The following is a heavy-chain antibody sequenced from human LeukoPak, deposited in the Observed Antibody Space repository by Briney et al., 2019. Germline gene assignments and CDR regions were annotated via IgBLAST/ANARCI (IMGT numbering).Heavy chain of an antibody. D-gene: IGHD1-14*01. CDR2: IWYDGSNK. CDR1: GFTFRSYA. V-gene: IGHV3-33*01. CDR3: ARDGSEFFYYYYMDV. Sequence: GGSLRLSCAASGFTFRSYAMHWGRQAPGSELEWGAAIWYDGSNKYYADSVRGRFTISRDNSKNTLYLHMNSLRAEDTAVCYCARDGSEFFYYYYMDVWGEGTTVTVSS. J-gene: IGHJ6*03.